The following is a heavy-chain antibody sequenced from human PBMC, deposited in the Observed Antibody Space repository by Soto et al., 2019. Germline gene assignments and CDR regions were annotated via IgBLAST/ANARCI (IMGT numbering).Heavy chain of an antibody. J-gene: IGHJ6*02. Sequence: QVQLQESGPGLVKPSQTLSLTCTVSGGSISSGGYYWSWIRQHPGKGLEWIGYIYYSGSTYYNPSIKGRVTISVDTSKNQFSLKLSSGTAADTAVYYCAASCVACGGFNYYGMDVWGQGTTVTVSS. V-gene: IGHV4-31*03. CDR1: GGSISSGGYY. CDR2: IYYSGST. D-gene: IGHD5-12*01. CDR3: AASCVACGGFNYYGMDV.